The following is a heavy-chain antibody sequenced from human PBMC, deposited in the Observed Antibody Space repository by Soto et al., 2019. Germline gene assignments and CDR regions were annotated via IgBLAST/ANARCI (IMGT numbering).Heavy chain of an antibody. CDR2: TYYRSKWYS. Sequence: PSQTPSLTCAISGDSVSSNSAAWNWIRQSPSRGLEWLGRTYYRSKWYSDYAVSVKSRITINPDTSKNQFSLQLNSVTPEDTAVYYCAGITMVRGVTGYWYYYGMDVWGQGTTVTVSS. CDR1: GDSVSSNSAA. D-gene: IGHD3-10*01. CDR3: AGITMVRGVTGYWYYYGMDV. V-gene: IGHV6-1*01. J-gene: IGHJ6*02.